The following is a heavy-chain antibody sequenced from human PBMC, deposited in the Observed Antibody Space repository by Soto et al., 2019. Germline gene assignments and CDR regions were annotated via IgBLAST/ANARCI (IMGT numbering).Heavy chain of an antibody. CDR3: IQSRCGGDCLQSYASHYYYGMDV. J-gene: IGHJ6*02. CDR2: IYWDDDK. V-gene: IGHV2-5*02. D-gene: IGHD2-21*02. CDR1: GFSLSTSGVG. Sequence: SGPTLVNPTQTLSLTCTFSGFSLSTSGVGVGWIRQPPGKALEWLALIYWDDDKRYSPSLRSRLTISKDTSKNQVVLTMTNMDPVDTATYYCIQSRCGGDCLQSYASHYYYGMDVWGQGTTVTVSS.